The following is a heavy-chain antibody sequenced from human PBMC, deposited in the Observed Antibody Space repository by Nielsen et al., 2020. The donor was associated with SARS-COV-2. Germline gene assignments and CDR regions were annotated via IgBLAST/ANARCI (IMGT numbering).Heavy chain of an antibody. Sequence: SETLSLTCTVSGGSVSRGNYYWTWIRQPPGKGLEWIGYIYYIENTNYSPSLTGRVTMSLDTSKNQFSLKLNSVTAADTAVYFCARISIIDYGSESHYTTYYFDYWGQGALVTVSS. CDR1: GGSVSRGNYY. CDR3: ARISIIDYGSESHYTTYYFDY. J-gene: IGHJ4*02. V-gene: IGHV4-61*01. D-gene: IGHD3-10*01. CDR2: IYYIENT.